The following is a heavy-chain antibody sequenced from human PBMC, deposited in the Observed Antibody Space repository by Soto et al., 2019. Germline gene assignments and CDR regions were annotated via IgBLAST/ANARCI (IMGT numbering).Heavy chain of an antibody. D-gene: IGHD2-2*03. CDR2: IYYSGST. V-gene: IGHV4-31*03. CDR3: ARVGWMGYYFDS. CDR1: GGSISSGGYY. J-gene: IGHJ4*02. Sequence: SETLSLTCTVSGGSISSGGYYWSWIRQHPGKGLEWIGYIYYSGSTYYNPSLKSRVTISVDTSKNQFSLKLSSVTAADTAVYYCARVGWMGYYFDSWGQGTLVTVSS.